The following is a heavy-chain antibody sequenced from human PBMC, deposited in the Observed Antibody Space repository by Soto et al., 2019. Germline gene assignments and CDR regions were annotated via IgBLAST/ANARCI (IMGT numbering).Heavy chain of an antibody. CDR2: ISAYNGNT. V-gene: IGHV1-18*04. D-gene: IGHD5-18*01. J-gene: IGHJ6*02. CDR1: GDTFTSYY. CDR3: ARDSENPFTAMAIYYYYGMDV. Sequence: GASVKVSCKAPGDTFTSYYMHWVRQAPGQGLEWMGWISAYNGNTNYAQKLQGRVTMTTDTSTSTAYMELRSLRSDDTAVYYCARDSENPFTAMAIYYYYGMDVWGQGTTVTVSS.